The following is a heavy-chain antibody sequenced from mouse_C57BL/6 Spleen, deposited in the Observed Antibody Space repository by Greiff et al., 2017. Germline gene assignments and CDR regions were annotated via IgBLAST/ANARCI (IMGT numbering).Heavy chain of an antibody. CDR1: GYTFTSYW. J-gene: IGHJ3*01. V-gene: IGHV1-69*01. CDR3: ARGEGDGFAY. CDR2: IDPSDSYT. Sequence: QVQLQQPGAELVMPGASVKLSCKASGYTFTSYWMHWVKQRPGQGLEWIGEIDPSDSYTNYNQKFKGKSTLTVDKSSSTAYMQLSSLTSEASAVYYCARGEGDGFAYWGQGTLVTVSA. D-gene: IGHD3-3*01.